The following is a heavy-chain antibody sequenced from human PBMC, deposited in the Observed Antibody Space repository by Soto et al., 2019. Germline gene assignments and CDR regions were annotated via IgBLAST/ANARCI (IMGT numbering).Heavy chain of an antibody. Sequence: QVKLVQSGAEEKKPGASVKVSCKASGYTFTSYAMHWVRQAPGQRLEWMGWINAGNGNTKYSQKFQGRVTITRDTSASTAYMELSSLRSEGTAVYYCARSIGVVTALDYWGQGTLVTVSS. CDR2: INAGNGNT. CDR1: GYTFTSYA. J-gene: IGHJ4*02. CDR3: ARSIGVVTALDY. V-gene: IGHV1-3*05. D-gene: IGHD2-21*02.